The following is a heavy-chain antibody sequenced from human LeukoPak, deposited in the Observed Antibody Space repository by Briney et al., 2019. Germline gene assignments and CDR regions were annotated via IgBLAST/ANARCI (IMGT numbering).Heavy chain of an antibody. J-gene: IGHJ2*01. CDR3: AKRANYYGSGTYYNWYFDL. CDR2: ITGSGGNT. Sequence: QPGGSLRLSCAASGSTFSTYDVSWVRQAPGKGLEWVSGITGSGGNTYYADSVKGRFTISRDNSKNTLYVQMNRLRAEDTAVYYCAKRANYYGSGTYYNWYFDLWGRGTLVTVSS. V-gene: IGHV3-23*01. D-gene: IGHD3-10*01. CDR1: GSTFSTYD.